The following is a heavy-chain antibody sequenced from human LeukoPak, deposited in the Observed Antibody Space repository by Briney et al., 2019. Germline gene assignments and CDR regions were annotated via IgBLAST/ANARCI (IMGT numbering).Heavy chain of an antibody. CDR2: IKQDGSEK. V-gene: IGHV3-7*01. J-gene: IGHJ4*02. D-gene: IGHD1-26*01. Sequence: PGGSLRLSCAASGFTFSNYWMNWVRQAPGKGLEWVANIKQDGSEKYYVDSVKGRFTISRDNSKNTLYLQMNSLRAEDTAVYYCAKNFMGSSDFDYWGQGTLVTVSS. CDR3: AKNFMGSSDFDY. CDR1: GFTFSNYW.